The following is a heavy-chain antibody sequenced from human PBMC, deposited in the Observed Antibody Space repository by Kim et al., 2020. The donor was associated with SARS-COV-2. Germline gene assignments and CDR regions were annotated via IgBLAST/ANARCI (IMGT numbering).Heavy chain of an antibody. J-gene: IGHJ4*02. D-gene: IGHD6-19*01. V-gene: IGHV1-3*01. CDR2: KT. Sequence: KTKYSQKFQGRVTMTRDTSASTAYMELSSLRSEETAGYYCARDLGSGWSYWGQGTLVTVSS. CDR3: ARDLGSGWSY.